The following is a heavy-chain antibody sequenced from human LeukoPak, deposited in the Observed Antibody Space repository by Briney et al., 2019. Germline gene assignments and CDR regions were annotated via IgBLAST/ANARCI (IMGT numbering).Heavy chain of an antibody. CDR2: ISSSGSTI. V-gene: IGHV3-48*01. Sequence: GGSLRLSCAASGFTFSSYSMNWVRQAPGKGLEWVSYISSSGSTIYYADSVKGRFTISRDNAKNSLYLQMNSLRAEDTAVYYCARQSFQGIVVVPAASDCWGQGTLVTVSS. CDR1: GFTFSSYS. D-gene: IGHD2-2*01. CDR3: ARQSFQGIVVVPAASDC. J-gene: IGHJ4*02.